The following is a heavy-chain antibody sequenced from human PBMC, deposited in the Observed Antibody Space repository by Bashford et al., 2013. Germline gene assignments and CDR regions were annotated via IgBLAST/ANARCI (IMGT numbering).Heavy chain of an antibody. Sequence: GGSLRLSCAASGLNFSDYYMNWIRQAPGKGLEWVSYISSSGPDTFIYYADSVKGRFTLSRDNAKNSLYLQMDSLRAEDTAVYYCTRLAEPGYYGMDVWGQGTTVTVSS. D-gene: IGHD1-14*01. J-gene: IGHJ6*02. CDR3: TRLAEPGYYGMDV. V-gene: IGHV3-11*01. CDR2: ISSSGPDTFI. CDR1: GLNFSDYY.